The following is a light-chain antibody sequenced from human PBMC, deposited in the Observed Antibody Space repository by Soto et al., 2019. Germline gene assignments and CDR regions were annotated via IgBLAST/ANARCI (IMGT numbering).Light chain of an antibody. CDR2: KAS. Sequence: DIQMTQSPSTLSASVGDKFTITCRASQSISDCLAWYQQKAGKAPKLLINKASSLESGVPSRFSGTVSGTESPLTISSLQPDDFATYYCQQCTSYPLTFGGGTTVEIK. CDR1: QSISDC. CDR3: QQCTSYPLT. V-gene: IGKV1-5*03. J-gene: IGKJ4*01.